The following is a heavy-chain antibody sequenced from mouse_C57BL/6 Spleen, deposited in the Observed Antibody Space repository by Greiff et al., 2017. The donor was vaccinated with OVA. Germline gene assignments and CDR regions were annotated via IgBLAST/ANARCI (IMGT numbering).Heavy chain of an antibody. CDR1: GFTFSDYG. V-gene: IGHV5-17*01. Sequence: EVKLVESGGGLAKPGGSLKLSCAASGFTFSDYGMHWVRQAPEKGLEWVAYISSGSSTIYYADTVKGRFTISRDNANNTLFLQMTSLRSEDTAMYYCARWDGEYAIDYWGQGTSVTVSA. J-gene: IGHJ4*01. D-gene: IGHD2-13*01. CDR2: ISSGSSTI. CDR3: ARWDGEYAIDY.